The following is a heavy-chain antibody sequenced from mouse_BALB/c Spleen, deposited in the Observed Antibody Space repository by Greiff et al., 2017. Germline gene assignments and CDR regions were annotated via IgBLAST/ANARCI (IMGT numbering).Heavy chain of an antibody. J-gene: IGHJ4*01. CDR2: ISSGGST. CDR3: ARETGFYAMDY. CDR1: GFTFSSYA. Sequence: EVMLVESGGGLVKPGGSLKLSCAASGFTFSSYAMSWVRQTPEKRLEWVASISSGGSTYYPDSVKGRFTISRDNARNILYLQMSSLRSEDTAMYYCARETGFYAMDYWGQGTSVTVSS. V-gene: IGHV5-6-5*01.